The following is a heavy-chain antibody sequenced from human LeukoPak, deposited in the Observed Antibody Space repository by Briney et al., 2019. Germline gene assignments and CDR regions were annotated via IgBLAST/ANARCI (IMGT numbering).Heavy chain of an antibody. V-gene: IGHV4-30-4*08. D-gene: IGHD6-13*01. J-gene: IGHJ4*02. Sequence: SETLSLTCTVSVGSISSGDYYWSWIRHPPGKGLGWIGYIYYSGSTYYNPSLKSRVTISLDTSKNKFSLKLSSVTAADTAVYYCARGTQQLVYDYFDYWGQGTLVTVSS. CDR3: ARGTQQLVYDYFDY. CDR1: VGSISSGDYY. CDR2: IYYSGST.